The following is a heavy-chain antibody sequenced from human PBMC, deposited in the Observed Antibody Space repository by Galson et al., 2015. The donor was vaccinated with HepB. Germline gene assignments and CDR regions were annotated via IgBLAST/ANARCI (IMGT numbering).Heavy chain of an antibody. J-gene: IGHJ4*02. CDR3: ARVGYYYDSSGYSGYYFDY. CDR1: GGSFSGYY. Sequence: LSLTCAVYGGSFSGYYWSWIRQPPGKGLEWIGEINHSGSTNYNPSLKSRVTISVDTSKNQFSLKLSSVTAADTAVYYCARVGYYYDSSGYSGYYFDYWGRGTLVTVSS. CDR2: INHSGST. D-gene: IGHD3-22*01. V-gene: IGHV4-34*01.